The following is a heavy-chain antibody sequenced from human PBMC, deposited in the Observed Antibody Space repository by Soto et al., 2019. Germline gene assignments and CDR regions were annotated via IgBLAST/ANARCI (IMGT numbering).Heavy chain of an antibody. CDR1: GYTFTSYG. V-gene: IGHV1-18*04. Sequence: QVQLVQSEAEVKKPGASVKVSCKASGYTFTSYGISWVRQAPGQGLEWMGWISAYNGNTNYAQKLQGRVTMTTDTSTSTAYMELRSLRSDDTAVYYCARDSYYYDSSGYYTSDYWGQGTLVTVSS. CDR2: ISAYNGNT. J-gene: IGHJ4*02. CDR3: ARDSYYYDSSGYYTSDY. D-gene: IGHD3-22*01.